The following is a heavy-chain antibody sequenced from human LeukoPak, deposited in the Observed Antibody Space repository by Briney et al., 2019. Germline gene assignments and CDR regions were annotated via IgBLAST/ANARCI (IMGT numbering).Heavy chain of an antibody. CDR2: TSYDGTNE. D-gene: IGHD6-13*01. J-gene: IGHJ5*02. CDR1: GFTFNSYA. V-gene: IGHV3-30*04. Sequence: PGGSLRLSCVASGFTFNSYAFHWVRQTPGQGLEWVAVTSYDGTNEFYADSVKGRFTISRDNSKNTLYLQMNSLRPEDTAVYYCARDPAAKQQLILGGWFDPWGQGTLVTVSS. CDR3: ARDPAAKQQLILGGWFDP.